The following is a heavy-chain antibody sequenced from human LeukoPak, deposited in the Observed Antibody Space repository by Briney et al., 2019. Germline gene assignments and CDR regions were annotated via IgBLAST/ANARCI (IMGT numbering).Heavy chain of an antibody. CDR1: GDSISSSSYY. Sequence: SETLSLTCSVSGDSISSSSYYWGWIRQPPGKGLEWIGSIYYSGRTYYNPTLKTRVTIAVDTSKNQFSLKLNSVTVADTSVYYCARLAPGYCSSTNCYAFDYWGRGALVTVSS. CDR2: IYYSGRT. CDR3: ARLAPGYCSSTNCYAFDY. D-gene: IGHD2-2*01. J-gene: IGHJ4*02. V-gene: IGHV4-39*01.